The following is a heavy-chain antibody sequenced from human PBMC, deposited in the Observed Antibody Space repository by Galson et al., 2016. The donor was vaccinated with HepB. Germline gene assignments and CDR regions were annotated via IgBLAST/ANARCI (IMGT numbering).Heavy chain of an antibody. V-gene: IGHV3-7*01. Sequence: SLRLSCAASGFTFNSYWMSWVRQAPGKGLEWLANINKGGSDRKYVDSVMGRFTISRDNAKNSLYLQMNSLTTEDTAVYFCARRLDTQGRIGGWAWGMDVWGQGTLVTVSS. D-gene: IGHD3-10*01. CDR3: ARRLDTQGRIGGWAWGMDV. CDR1: GFTFNSYW. CDR2: INKGGSDR. J-gene: IGHJ6*02.